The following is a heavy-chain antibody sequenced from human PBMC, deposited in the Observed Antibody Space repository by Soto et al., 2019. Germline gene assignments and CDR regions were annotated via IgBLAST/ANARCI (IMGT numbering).Heavy chain of an antibody. J-gene: IGHJ6*02. CDR3: ARDEGYYDSSGYDYYYGMDV. Sequence: QVQLVESGGGVVQPGRSLRLSCAASGFTFSSYAMHWVRQAPGKGLEWVAVISYDGSNKYYADSVKGRFTISRDNSKNTLYLQMNSLRAEDTAVYYCARDEGYYDSSGYDYYYGMDVWGQGTTVTVSS. V-gene: IGHV3-30-3*01. D-gene: IGHD3-22*01. CDR2: ISYDGSNK. CDR1: GFTFSSYA.